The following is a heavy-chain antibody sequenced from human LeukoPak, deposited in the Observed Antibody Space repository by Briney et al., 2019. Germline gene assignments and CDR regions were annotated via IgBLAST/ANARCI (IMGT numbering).Heavy chain of an antibody. J-gene: IGHJ3*02. V-gene: IGHV4-59*01. CDR3: ARAPNENLYDILTGYYPAGAFDI. D-gene: IGHD3-9*01. Sequence: ETLSPTRTGPGGSLSSYYRSWIPPPPGEGLGWIGYNYYSGSTNYKPPLKSRVTISVDTSKNQFSLKLSSVTAADTAVYYCARAPNENLYDILTGYYPAGAFDIWGQGTMVTVSS. CDR1: GGSLSSYY. CDR2: NYYSGST.